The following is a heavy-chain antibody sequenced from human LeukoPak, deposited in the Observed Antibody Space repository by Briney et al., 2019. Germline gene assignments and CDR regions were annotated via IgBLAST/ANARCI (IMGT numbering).Heavy chain of an antibody. Sequence: PSETLSLTCTVSGGSISSGAYYWSWIRQHPGKGLEWIGYIYDSGSTYYNPSLKSRVTISVDTSKNQFSLKLRSVTAADTAVYYCGRGGWDYYGSGSYDYWGQGTLVTVSS. J-gene: IGHJ4*02. D-gene: IGHD3-10*01. CDR3: GRGGWDYYGSGSYDY. V-gene: IGHV4-31*03. CDR1: GGSISSGAYY. CDR2: IYDSGST.